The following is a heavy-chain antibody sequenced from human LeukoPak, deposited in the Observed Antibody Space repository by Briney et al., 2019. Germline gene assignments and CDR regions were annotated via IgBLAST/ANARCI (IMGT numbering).Heavy chain of an antibody. D-gene: IGHD2-15*01. CDR3: AREAAL. J-gene: IGHJ4*02. CDR1: GFTFSSYN. V-gene: IGHV3-48*02. CDR2: ISSSSSTI. Sequence: PGGSLRLSCAASGFTFSSYNMNWIRQAPGKGLEWISYISSSSSTIYYADSVKGRFTISRDNAKNSLYLQLNSLRDEGTAIYYCAREAALGGQGTLVTVSS.